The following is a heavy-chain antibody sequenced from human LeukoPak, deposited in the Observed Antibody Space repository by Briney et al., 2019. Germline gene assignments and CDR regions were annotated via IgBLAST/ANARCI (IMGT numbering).Heavy chain of an antibody. CDR3: ARDYCSGASCLRIQTLDS. J-gene: IGHJ4*02. CDR2: VTGSGDIA. V-gene: IGHV3-11*04. CDR1: GFTFSDYY. Sequence: GGSLRLSCAASGFTFSDYYMSWVRQAPGKGLEWVSYVTGSGDIASYADSVRGRFTISRDNAKNQLYLQMNSLGVEDTALYYCARDYCSGASCLRIQTLDSWGQGTLVTVSS. D-gene: IGHD2-15*01.